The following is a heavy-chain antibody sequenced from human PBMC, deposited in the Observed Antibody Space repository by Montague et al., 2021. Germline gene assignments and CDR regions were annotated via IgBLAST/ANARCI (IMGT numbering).Heavy chain of an antibody. CDR3: AREVKMGEGYKYGQAPYYYYGMDV. CDR2: MSSGSNYI. J-gene: IGHJ6*02. Sequence: SLRLSCAASGFTFSSYNMNWVRQAPGKGLEWVSSMSSGSNYIYYADSLMGRFTISRDNAKNSLYLQMNSLRAEDTAVYYCAREVKMGEGYKYGQAPYYYYGMDVWGQGTTVPVSS. D-gene: IGHD5-18*01. V-gene: IGHV3-21*01. CDR1: GFTFSSYN.